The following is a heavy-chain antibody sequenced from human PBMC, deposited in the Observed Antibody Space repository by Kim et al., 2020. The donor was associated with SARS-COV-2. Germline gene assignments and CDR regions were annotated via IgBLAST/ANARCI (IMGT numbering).Heavy chain of an antibody. V-gene: IGHV4-34*01. CDR1: GGSFSGYY. Sequence: SETLSLTCAVYGGSFSGYYWSWIRQPPGKGLEWIGEINHRGCTNYNPSLQSRVTISVDTSKNQFSLKLSSVTAADTAVYYCARGRGGTTVVTLGLRYYY. D-gene: IGHD4-17*01. J-gene: IGHJ6*01. CDR2: INHRGCT. CDR3: ARGRGGTTVVTLGLRYYY.